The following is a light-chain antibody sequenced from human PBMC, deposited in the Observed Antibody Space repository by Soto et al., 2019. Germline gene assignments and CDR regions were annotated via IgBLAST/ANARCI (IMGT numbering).Light chain of an antibody. Sequence: DLQLTQSPSFLSASVGDRVTITCRASQGIRTYLAWYQQKPGKAPNLLVYAASTLQSGVPSRFNRSGSQTQLTLTISSLQPEECASYYCQQLNSYPLTFGGGTKVEI. J-gene: IGKJ4*01. CDR3: QQLNSYPLT. CDR2: AAS. V-gene: IGKV1-9*01. CDR1: QGIRTY.